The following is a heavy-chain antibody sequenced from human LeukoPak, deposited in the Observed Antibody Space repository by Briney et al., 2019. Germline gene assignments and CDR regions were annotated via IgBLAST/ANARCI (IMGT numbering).Heavy chain of an antibody. Sequence: SGGSLRLSCAASGFTFSNYAMHWVRQAPGKGLEWVAVISYDGSNKYYANSVKGRFTISRDNSKNTLYLQMNSLRAEDTAVYYCAITPGSYQPFDYWGQGTLVTVSS. V-gene: IGHV3-30*04. D-gene: IGHD1-26*01. CDR2: ISYDGSNK. J-gene: IGHJ4*02. CDR1: GFTFSNYA. CDR3: AITPGSYQPFDY.